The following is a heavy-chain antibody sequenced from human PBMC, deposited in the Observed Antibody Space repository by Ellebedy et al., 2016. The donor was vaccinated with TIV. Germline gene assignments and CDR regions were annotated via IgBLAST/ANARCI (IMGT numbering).Heavy chain of an antibody. CDR2: VSAIDGLI. V-gene: IGHV3-23*01. CDR1: GFTFINYA. D-gene: IGHD5-18*01. CDR3: AKDPSAWGYGLGAFDV. Sequence: PGGSLRLSCAASGFTFINYALSWVRQAPGKGLEWVSTVSAIDGLIFYADSVKGRFTISRDSSKNTLFLQMNSLRVDDTAVYFCAKDPSAWGYGLGAFDVWGQGTVVTVSS. J-gene: IGHJ3*01.